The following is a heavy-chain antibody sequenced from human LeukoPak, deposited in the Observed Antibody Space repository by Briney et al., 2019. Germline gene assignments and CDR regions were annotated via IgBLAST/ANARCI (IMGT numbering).Heavy chain of an antibody. D-gene: IGHD3-3*01. Sequence: ASVTVSCTASGYTFTGYFMHWVRQAPGQGLEWMGWINPNSGATNYAQKFQGRVTMTRDTSISTVYMELSRLRSDDSAVYYCARDYDFWRGYSWGQGTLVTVSS. CDR2: INPNSGAT. J-gene: IGHJ5*02. V-gene: IGHV1-2*02. CDR1: GYTFTGYF. CDR3: ARDYDFWRGYS.